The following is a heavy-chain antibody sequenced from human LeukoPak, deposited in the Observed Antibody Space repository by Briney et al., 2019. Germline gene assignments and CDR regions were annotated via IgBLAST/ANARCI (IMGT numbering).Heavy chain of an antibody. Sequence: GGSLRLFCAASGFTVSSNYMSWVRPAPGKGLEWVSVVYSGGSTYYADSVKGRFTSARDNSKNTLYLQMNRLRAEDTAVYYCARDRAGVAFDIWGQGTMVTVSS. CDR3: ARDRAGVAFDI. D-gene: IGHD6-13*01. J-gene: IGHJ3*02. V-gene: IGHV3-66*01. CDR1: GFTVSSNY. CDR2: VYSGGST.